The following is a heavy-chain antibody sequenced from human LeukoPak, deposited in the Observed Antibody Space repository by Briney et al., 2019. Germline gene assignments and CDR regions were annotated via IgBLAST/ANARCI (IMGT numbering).Heavy chain of an antibody. Sequence: PSGTLSLTCAVSSGSIFSSNWWSWVRQPPGKGLEWIGQIFHSGSTTYSPSLKSRVTISVDKSKNQFSLRLTSVTPEDTAMYYCAREGGYSGYDFYFDYWGQGTLVTVSS. V-gene: IGHV4-4*02. CDR3: AREGGYSGYDFYFDY. D-gene: IGHD5-12*01. J-gene: IGHJ4*02. CDR2: IFHSGST. CDR1: SGSIFSSNW.